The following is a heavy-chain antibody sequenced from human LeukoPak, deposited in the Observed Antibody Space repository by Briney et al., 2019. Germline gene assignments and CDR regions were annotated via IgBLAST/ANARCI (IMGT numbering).Heavy chain of an antibody. CDR1: GGSISSYY. Sequence: SETLSLTCTVSGGSISSYYWSRIRQPPGKGLEWIGEINHGGSTNYNPSLKSRVTISVDTPQNQFSLRLSSVTAADTAVYYCARGRYVTTRGGAAAGFLDYWGQGTLVTVST. CDR3: ARGRYVTTRGGAAAGFLDY. CDR2: INHGGST. J-gene: IGHJ4*02. V-gene: IGHV4-34*01. D-gene: IGHD6-13*01.